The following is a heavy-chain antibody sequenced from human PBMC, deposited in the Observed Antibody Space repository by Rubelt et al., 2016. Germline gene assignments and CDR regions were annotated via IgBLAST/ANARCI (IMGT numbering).Heavy chain of an antibody. Sequence: QVQLQQWGAGLLKPSETLSLTCGVYGGSFSGYYWSWIRQPPGKGLEWIGEINHSGSTNYNPSRKSRVTISVGTAKNQLSLELSSVTAADTAVYCWAREYRAAVNAYDYWGQGTLVTVAS. CDR2: INHSGST. J-gene: IGHJ4*02. CDR3: AREYRAAVNAYDY. CDR1: GGSFSGYY. D-gene: IGHD6-13*01. V-gene: IGHV4-34*01.